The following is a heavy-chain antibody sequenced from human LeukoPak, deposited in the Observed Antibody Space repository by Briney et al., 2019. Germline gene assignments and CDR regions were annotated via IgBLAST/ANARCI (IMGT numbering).Heavy chain of an antibody. D-gene: IGHD5-24*01. CDR1: GYTFTGYY. Sequence: ASVKVSCKASGYTFTGYYMHWVRQAPGQGLEWMGRINPNSGGTNYAQKFQGRVTMTRDTSISTAYMELSRLRSDDTAVYYCARVRRDGYNPGYYYGMDVWGQGTTVTVSS. CDR2: INPNSGGT. J-gene: IGHJ6*02. V-gene: IGHV1-2*06. CDR3: ARVRRDGYNPGYYYGMDV.